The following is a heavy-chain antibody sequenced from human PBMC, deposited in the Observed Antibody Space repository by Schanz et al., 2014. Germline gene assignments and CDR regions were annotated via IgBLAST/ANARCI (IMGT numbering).Heavy chain of an antibody. CDR3: AREEGYGYGPGAFDI. D-gene: IGHD5-18*01. Sequence: EVQLVESGGGLIQPGGSLRLSCAASGFSFSTYDMHWVRQTPGKGLEWVANIKQDGSERYYVDSVKGRFTISRDNAKNSLYLQMNSLRAEDTAVYYCAREEGYGYGPGAFDIWGQGTMVTVSS. V-gene: IGHV3-7*01. CDR1: GFSFSTYD. J-gene: IGHJ3*02. CDR2: IKQDGSER.